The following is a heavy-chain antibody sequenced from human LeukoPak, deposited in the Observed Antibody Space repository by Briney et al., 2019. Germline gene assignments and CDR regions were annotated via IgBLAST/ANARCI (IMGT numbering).Heavy chain of an antibody. CDR3: ARDHPYYYDSSGYGAFDI. CDR2: IYSGGST. V-gene: IGHV3-53*01. CDR1: GFTVSSNY. Sequence: GGSLRLSCAASGFTVSSNYMSWVRQAPGKGLEWVSVIYSGGSTYCADSVKGRFTISRDNSKNTLYLQMNSLRAEDTAVYYCARDHPYYYDSSGYGAFDIWGQGTMVTVSS. J-gene: IGHJ3*02. D-gene: IGHD3-22*01.